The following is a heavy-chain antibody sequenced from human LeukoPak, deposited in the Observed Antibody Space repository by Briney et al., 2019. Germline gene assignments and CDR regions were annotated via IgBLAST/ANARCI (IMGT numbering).Heavy chain of an antibody. CDR2: IYTTGST. V-gene: IGHV4-4*07. J-gene: IGHJ4*02. D-gene: IGHD1-26*01. CDR1: GGSINSYY. CDR3: ARAGYTISYYSLDY. Sequence: RASETLSLTCAVSGGSINSYYWGWIRQPAGKGLEWIGRIYTTGSTSYNPSLKSRVTISVDTSKNQFSLKLTSVTAADTGMYYCARAGYTISYYSLDYWGQGALVTVSS.